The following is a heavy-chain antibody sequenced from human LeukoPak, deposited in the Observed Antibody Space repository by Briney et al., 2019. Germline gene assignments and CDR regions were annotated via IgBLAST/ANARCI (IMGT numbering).Heavy chain of an antibody. D-gene: IGHD4-17*01. CDR2: IYTSGST. J-gene: IGHJ4*02. CDR3: ARGGTVTGLYYFDY. Sequence: PSETLSLTCTVSGGSISSYYWSWIRQPAGKGLEWIGRIYTSGSTNYNPSLKSQVTMSVDTSKNQFSLKLSSVTAADTAVYYCARGGTVTGLYYFDYWGQGTLVTVSS. CDR1: GGSISSYY. V-gene: IGHV4-4*07.